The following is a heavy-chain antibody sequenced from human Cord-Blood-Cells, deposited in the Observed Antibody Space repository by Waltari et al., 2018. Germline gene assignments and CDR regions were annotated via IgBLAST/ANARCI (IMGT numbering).Heavy chain of an antibody. D-gene: IGHD3-16*01. J-gene: IGHJ3*02. CDR3: AATVMITFGGVPLHAFDI. Sequence: QVQLQQWGAGLLKPSETLSLTCAVYGGSFSGYYWSWIRQPPGKGLEWIGEINHSGSTNTNPSLKSRVTISVDTSKNQFSLKLSSVTAADTAVYYCAATVMITFGGVPLHAFDIWGQGTMVTVSS. CDR2: INHSGST. V-gene: IGHV4-34*01. CDR1: GGSFSGYY.